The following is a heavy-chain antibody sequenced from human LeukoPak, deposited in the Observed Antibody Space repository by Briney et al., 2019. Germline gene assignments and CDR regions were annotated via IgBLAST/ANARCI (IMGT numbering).Heavy chain of an antibody. CDR1: GFTVSSNY. Sequence: GGSLRLSCAASGFTVSSNYMSWVRQAPGKGLEWVANIKQDGSEKYYVDSVKGRFTISRDNAKNSLYLQMNSLRAEDTAVYYCARDRGYSYGFDYWGQGTLVTVSS. CDR2: IKQDGSEK. CDR3: ARDRGYSYGFDY. J-gene: IGHJ4*02. V-gene: IGHV3-7*03. D-gene: IGHD5-18*01.